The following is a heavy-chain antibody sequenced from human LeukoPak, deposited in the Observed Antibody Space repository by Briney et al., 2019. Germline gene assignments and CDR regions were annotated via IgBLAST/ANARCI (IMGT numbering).Heavy chain of an antibody. CDR3: ARTYYYDSSGSVYDY. CDR2: INPNSGGT. V-gene: IGHV1-2*04. D-gene: IGHD3-22*01. J-gene: IGHJ4*02. CDR1: GYTFSGYY. Sequence: ASVKVSCKASGYTFSGYYMHWVRQAPGQGLEWMGWINPNSGGTNYAQKFQGWVTMTRDTSTSTAYMELSRLRSDDTAVYYCARTYYYDSSGSVYDYWGQGTLVTVSS.